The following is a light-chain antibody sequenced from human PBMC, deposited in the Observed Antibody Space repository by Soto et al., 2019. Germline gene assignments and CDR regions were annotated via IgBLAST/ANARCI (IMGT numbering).Light chain of an antibody. CDR1: QSVDNN. V-gene: IGKV3-15*01. CDR2: GAS. Sequence: EIVITQSPATLSVSPGERATIYCRHSQSVDNNLAWYQQKPGQAPRLLIYGASTRATGIPARFSGSGSGTEFTLTISSLQSEDFAVYYCKQYNHWPLTFGGGTKVDIK. CDR3: KQYNHWPLT. J-gene: IGKJ4*01.